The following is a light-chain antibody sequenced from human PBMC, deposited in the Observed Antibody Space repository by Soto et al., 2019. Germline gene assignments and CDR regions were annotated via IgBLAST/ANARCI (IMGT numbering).Light chain of an antibody. Sequence: QSALTQPASVSGSPGQSITISCTGTSSDIGGYNYDSWYQQHPGKAPKLMIYEVSNRPSGVSNRFSGSKSGNTASLTISGLQAEDEADYYCNSYTSSSTLYVFGTGTKLTVL. CDR1: SSDIGGYNY. CDR3: NSYTSSSTLYV. CDR2: EVS. V-gene: IGLV2-14*01. J-gene: IGLJ1*01.